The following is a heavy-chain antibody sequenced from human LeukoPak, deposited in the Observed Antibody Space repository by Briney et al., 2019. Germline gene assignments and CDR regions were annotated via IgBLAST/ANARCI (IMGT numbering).Heavy chain of an antibody. J-gene: IGHJ4*02. CDR2: ISWNSDSI. V-gene: IGHV3-9*01. D-gene: IGHD5-24*01. CDR1: GFTFDDYA. CDR3: AKEMATTPCFDY. Sequence: GGSLRLPCAASGFTFDDYAMHWVRQAPGKGLEWVSGISWNSDSIGYADSVKGRFTISRDNAKNSLYLQMNSLRAEDTALYYCAKEMATTPCFDYWGQGTLVTVSS.